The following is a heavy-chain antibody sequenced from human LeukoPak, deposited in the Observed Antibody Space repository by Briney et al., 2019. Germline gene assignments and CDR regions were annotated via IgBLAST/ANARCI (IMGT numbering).Heavy chain of an antibody. D-gene: IGHD3-3*01. J-gene: IGHJ4*02. CDR2: IIPIFGTA. CDR1: GGTFSSYA. V-gene: IGHV1-69*05. Sequence: SVKVSCKASGGTFSSYAISWVRQAPGQGLEWMGRIIPIFGTANYAQKFQGRVTITTDESTSTAYMELSSLGSEDTAVYYCARDLYDFWSGLDYWGQGTLVTVSS. CDR3: ARDLYDFWSGLDY.